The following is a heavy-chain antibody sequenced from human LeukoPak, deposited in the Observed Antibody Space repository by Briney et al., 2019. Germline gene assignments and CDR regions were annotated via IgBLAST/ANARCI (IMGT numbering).Heavy chain of an antibody. Sequence: SETLSLTCTVSGGSISSYYWSWIRQPPGKGLEWIGYIYYSGSTNYNPSLKSRVTISVDTSKNQFSLKLSSVTAADTAVYYCARQTTVAYYFDYWGQGTLVSVSS. V-gene: IGHV4-59*01. D-gene: IGHD4-23*01. CDR2: IYYSGST. CDR1: GGSISSYY. J-gene: IGHJ4*02. CDR3: ARQTTVAYYFDY.